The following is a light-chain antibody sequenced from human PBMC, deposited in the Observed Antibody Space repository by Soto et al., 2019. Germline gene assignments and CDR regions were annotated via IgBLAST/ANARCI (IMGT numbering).Light chain of an antibody. CDR3: SSYTTDSTLV. J-gene: IGLJ2*01. CDR1: SSDVGGYDY. Sequence: QSVLTQPASVSGSPGQSIAISCTGTSSDVGGYDYVSWYQQHPGKAPKLMIYDVTSRPSGVSDRFSGSKSGNSASLTISGLQAEDEADYYCSSYTTDSTLVFGGVTKLTVL. CDR2: DVT. V-gene: IGLV2-14*01.